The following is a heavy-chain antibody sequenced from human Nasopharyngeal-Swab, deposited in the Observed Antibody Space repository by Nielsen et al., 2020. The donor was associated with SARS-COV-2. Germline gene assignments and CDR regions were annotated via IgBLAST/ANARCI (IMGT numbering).Heavy chain of an antibody. V-gene: IGHV3-30-3*01. CDR1: GFTFSSYV. J-gene: IGHJ4*02. D-gene: IGHD2-15*01. Sequence: GESLKISCAASGFTFSSYVMHWVRQAPGMGLEWVASISYDGNYKSYADSVKGRFTISRDDSENTLYLQMNSLKTEDTAVYYCAAGSDYWGQGTLVTVSS. CDR3: AAGSDY. CDR2: ISYDGNYK.